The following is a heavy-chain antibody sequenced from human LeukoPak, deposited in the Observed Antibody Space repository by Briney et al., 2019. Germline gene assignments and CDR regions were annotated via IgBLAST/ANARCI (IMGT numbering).Heavy chain of an antibody. D-gene: IGHD2-15*01. J-gene: IGHJ4*02. CDR3: ARDNPPFCNGGTCYSY. CDR2: IIPIFGTA. V-gene: IGHV1-69*01. Sequence: GASVKVSCKASGGTFSSYAINWVRQAPGQGLEWMGGIIPIFGTANYAQKFQGRVTITADESTSTAYMELSSLRSEDTAVYYCARDNPPFCNGGTCYSYWGQGTLVTVSS. CDR1: GGTFSSYA.